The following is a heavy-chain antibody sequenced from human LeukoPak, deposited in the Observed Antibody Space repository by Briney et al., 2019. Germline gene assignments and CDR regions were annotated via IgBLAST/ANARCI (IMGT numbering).Heavy chain of an antibody. Sequence: SETLSLTCTVSGGSMTNYYWTWIRQSPGKGLEWIGHTYYSGNTNYNPSLKSRVTISIDTSKNQFSLKLSSVTAADTAVYYCARGTSYDSSGYYYDYWGQGTLVTVSS. J-gene: IGHJ4*02. CDR1: GGSMTNYY. CDR2: TYYSGNT. V-gene: IGHV4-59*01. D-gene: IGHD3-22*01. CDR3: ARGTSYDSSGYYYDY.